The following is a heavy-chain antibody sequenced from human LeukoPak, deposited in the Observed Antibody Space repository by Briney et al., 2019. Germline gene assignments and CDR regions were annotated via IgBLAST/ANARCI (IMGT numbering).Heavy chain of an antibody. CDR3: ARQSRLGYCSSTSCPYYYYYHMDV. Sequence: AESLKISCKGSGYSFTSYWVGWVRQMPGKGLEWMGIIYPSDYATKYSPSFQGNVNISADKSISTAYLQWSSLKASDTAMYYCARQSRLGYCSSTSCPYYYYYHMDVWGKGTTVTVSS. J-gene: IGHJ6*03. D-gene: IGHD2-2*01. CDR1: GYSFTSYW. CDR2: IYPSDYAT. V-gene: IGHV5-51*01.